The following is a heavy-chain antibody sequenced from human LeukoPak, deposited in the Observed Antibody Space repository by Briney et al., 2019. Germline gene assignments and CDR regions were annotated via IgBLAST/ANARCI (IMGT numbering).Heavy chain of an antibody. Sequence: PSETLSLTCTVSGGSISSGGYYWSWIRQHPGKRLEWIGYIYYSGSTYYNPSLKSRVTISVDTSKNQFSLKLSSVTAADTAVYYCARVLQWLGRFDYWGQGTLVTVSS. V-gene: IGHV4-31*03. CDR1: GGSISSGGYY. D-gene: IGHD6-19*01. CDR2: IYYSGST. J-gene: IGHJ4*02. CDR3: ARVLQWLGRFDY.